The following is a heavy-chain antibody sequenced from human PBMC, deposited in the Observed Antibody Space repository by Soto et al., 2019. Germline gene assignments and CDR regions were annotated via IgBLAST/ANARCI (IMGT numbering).Heavy chain of an antibody. D-gene: IGHD6-13*01. CDR3: ARNIAAAGILAFDI. CDR2: MNPNSGNT. Sequence: ASVKVSCKASGYTFTSYDINWVRQATGQGLEWMGWMNPNSGNTGYAQKFQGRVTMTRNTSISTAYMELSSLRSEDTAVYYCARNIAAAGILAFDICGQGTMVTV. V-gene: IGHV1-8*01. CDR1: GYTFTSYD. J-gene: IGHJ3*02.